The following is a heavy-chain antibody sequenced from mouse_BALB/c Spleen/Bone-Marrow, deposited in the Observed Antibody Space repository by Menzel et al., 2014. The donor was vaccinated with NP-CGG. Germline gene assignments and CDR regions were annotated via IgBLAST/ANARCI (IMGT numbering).Heavy chain of an antibody. V-gene: IGHV14-3*02. Sequence: LVESGAELVKPGASVKLPCTASGFNIKDTYMHWVKQRPEQGLEWIGRIDPANGNTKYDPKFQGKATITADTSSNTACLQLSSLTSEDTAVYYCARSRDYGSSYYTRDYWGQGTSVTVSS. CDR2: IDPANGNT. CDR1: GFNIKDTY. CDR3: ARSRDYGSSYYTRDY. D-gene: IGHD1-1*01. J-gene: IGHJ4*01.